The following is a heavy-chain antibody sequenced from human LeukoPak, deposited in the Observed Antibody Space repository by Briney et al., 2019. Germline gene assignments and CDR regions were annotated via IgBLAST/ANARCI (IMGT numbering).Heavy chain of an antibody. CDR1: GGTFSSYA. CDR3: ARGYCSGGSCYSYYYYNYMDV. D-gene: IGHD2-15*01. Sequence: SVKVSCKASGGTFSSYAISWVRQAPGQGLEWMGGIIPIFGTANYAQKSQGRVTITADKSTSTAYMELSSLRSEDTAVYYCARGYCSGGSCYSYYYYNYMDVWGKGTTVTVSS. V-gene: IGHV1-69*06. CDR2: IIPIFGTA. J-gene: IGHJ6*03.